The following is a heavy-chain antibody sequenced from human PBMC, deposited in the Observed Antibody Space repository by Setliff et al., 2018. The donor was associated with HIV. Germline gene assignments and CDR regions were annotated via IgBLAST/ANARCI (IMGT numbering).Heavy chain of an antibody. CDR3: ARRGDFFYYAMDV. J-gene: IGHJ6*02. V-gene: IGHV4-30-2*01. Sequence: SSETLSLTCAVSGGSMRSSGYSWTWIRQAPGKGLEWVGYIYYNGNAYYNPPLKSRVTISVDRSKNQFSLKLSSVTAADTAVYYCARRGDFFYYAMDVWGQGTTVTVSS. CDR1: GGSMRSSGYS. CDR2: IYYNGNA.